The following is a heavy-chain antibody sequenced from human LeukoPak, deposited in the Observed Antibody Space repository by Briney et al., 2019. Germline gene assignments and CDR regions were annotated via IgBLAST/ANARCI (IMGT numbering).Heavy chain of an antibody. Sequence: KPSGTLSLTCAVSGGSISSGYWWSWVRQPPGKGLEWIGEIYHSGSTNYNPSLKTRVTISVDKSKNQFSLKLSSVTAADTAVYYCASRLSDSTSDYWGQGTLVTVSS. CDR3: ASRLSDSTSDY. CDR2: IYHSGST. D-gene: IGHD2-21*01. J-gene: IGHJ4*02. CDR1: GGSISSGYW. V-gene: IGHV4-4*02.